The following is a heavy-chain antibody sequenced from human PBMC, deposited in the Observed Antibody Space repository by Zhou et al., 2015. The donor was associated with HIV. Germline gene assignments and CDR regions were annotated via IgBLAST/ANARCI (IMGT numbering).Heavy chain of an antibody. Sequence: VQLGGVGGRLGTAGGGSLRLSCAASGFTFSDYAVSWIRQVPGKGPEWVSLISPSGSSAYYPDSVKGRFTIFRDNFKNMLYVQMNSLRAEDTAVYYCAKDIGYDILTGYPLKGYYMDVWGRGTTVTVTS. J-gene: IGHJ6*03. CDR2: ISPSGSSA. CDR1: GFTFSDYA. CDR3: AKDIGYDILTGYPLKGYYMDV. V-gene: IGHV3-23*04. D-gene: IGHD3-9*01.